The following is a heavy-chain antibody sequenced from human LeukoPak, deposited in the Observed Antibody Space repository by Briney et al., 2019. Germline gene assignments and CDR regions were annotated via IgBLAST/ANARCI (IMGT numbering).Heavy chain of an antibody. CDR1: GFTFSSHG. J-gene: IGHJ6*03. CDR3: ARDWGHYYDSSGYHYYYYYMDV. V-gene: IGHV3-23*01. D-gene: IGHD3-22*01. CDR2: ISGSGGST. Sequence: GGTLRLSCAASGFTFSSHGMSWVRQAPGKGLEWVSAISGSGGSTYYADSVKGRFTISRDNSKNTLYLQMNSLRAEDTAVYYCARDWGHYYDSSGYHYYYYYMDVWGKGTTVTVSS.